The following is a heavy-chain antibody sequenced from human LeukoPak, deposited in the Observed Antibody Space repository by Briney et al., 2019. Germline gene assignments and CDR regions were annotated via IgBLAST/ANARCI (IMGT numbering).Heavy chain of an antibody. CDR3: VRVNGAPNF. J-gene: IGHJ4*02. D-gene: IGHD1-26*01. CDR1: GFTVSSNY. V-gene: IGHV3-30*03. CDR2: ISYDGSSE. Sequence: GGSLRLSCAASGFTVSSNYMSWVRQAPGKGLEWVAVISYDGSSEYYANSVKGRLTISRDNAKNTLYLQMNSLRAEDTAVYYCVRVNGAPNFWGQGTLVTVSS.